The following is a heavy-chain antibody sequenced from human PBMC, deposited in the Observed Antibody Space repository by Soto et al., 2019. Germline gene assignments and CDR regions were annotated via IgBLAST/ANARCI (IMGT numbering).Heavy chain of an antibody. CDR1: GGSISGYY. D-gene: IGHD2-8*01. V-gene: IGHV4-59*01. CDR2: IYYIGIT. Sequence: QVQLQESGPGLVKPSETLSLGCTVSGGSISGYYWTWIRQAPGKGLECIGYIYYIGITDYNPSLKSRVTIAGDTSKNQFSLKLSSVTAADTAVYYCAGAGGVRDIDCWGQGTLVTVSS. CDR3: AGAGGVRDIDC. J-gene: IGHJ4*02.